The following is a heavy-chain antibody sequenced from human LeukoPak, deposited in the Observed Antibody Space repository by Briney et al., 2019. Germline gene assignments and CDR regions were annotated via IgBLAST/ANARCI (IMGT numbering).Heavy chain of an antibody. CDR2: IWNDGSDE. Sequence: PGGSLRLSCAASGFIFSKYAMHWVRQTPGKGPEWVAAIWNDGSDENYADSVKGRFTISSDNSNNTVYLQMNSLRAEDTAIYYCAFEIGRSQGAFDIWGQGTMITVSS. CDR1: GFIFSKYA. D-gene: IGHD1-26*01. V-gene: IGHV3-33*01. CDR3: AFEIGRSQGAFDI. J-gene: IGHJ3*02.